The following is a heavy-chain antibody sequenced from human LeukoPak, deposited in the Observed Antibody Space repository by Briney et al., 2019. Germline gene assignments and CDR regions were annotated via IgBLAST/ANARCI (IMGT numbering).Heavy chain of an antibody. CDR2: ISSSGSTI. J-gene: IGHJ6*04. Sequence: GGSLRLSCAASGFTFSSYEMNWVRQAPGKGLEWVSYISSSGSTIYYADSVKGRFTISRDNAKNSLYLQMNSLRAEDTAVCYCARDVNQRPYYYGMDVWGKGTTVTVSS. CDR3: ARDVNQRPYYYGMDV. V-gene: IGHV3-48*03. CDR1: GFTFSSYE. D-gene: IGHD2-2*01.